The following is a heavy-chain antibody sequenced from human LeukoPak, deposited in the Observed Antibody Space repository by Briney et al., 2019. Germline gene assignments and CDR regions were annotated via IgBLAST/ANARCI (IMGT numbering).Heavy chain of an antibody. J-gene: IGHJ4*02. Sequence: GGSLRLSCAASGFTFSSYGMHWVRQAPGKGLEWAAVIWYDGSNKYYADSVKGRFTISRDNSKNTLYLQMNSLRAEDTAVYYCARDWEPYGSVDYWGQGTLVTVSS. V-gene: IGHV3-33*01. CDR2: IWYDGSNK. CDR3: ARDWEPYGSVDY. D-gene: IGHD3-10*01. CDR1: GFTFSSYG.